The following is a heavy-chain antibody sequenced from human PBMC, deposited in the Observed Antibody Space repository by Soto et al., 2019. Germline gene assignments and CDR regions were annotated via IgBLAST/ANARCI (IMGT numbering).Heavy chain of an antibody. CDR1: EFTFSSYA. V-gene: IGHV3-23*01. D-gene: IGHD3-22*01. J-gene: IGHJ6*02. CDR2: ISGGGGTT. CDR3: AKGKVAYDNSGLQYFYYFPMNV. Sequence: GGSLRLSCAASEFTFSSYAMNWVRQAPGKGLEWVSVISGGGGTTYYADSVKGRFRISRDNSKNTLYLQMNSPRVEDTAVYYCAKGKVAYDNSGLQYFYYFPMNVWGQGTTVTVSS.